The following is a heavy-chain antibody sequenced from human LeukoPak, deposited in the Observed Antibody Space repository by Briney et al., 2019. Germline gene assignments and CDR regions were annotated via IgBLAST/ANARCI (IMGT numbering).Heavy chain of an antibody. V-gene: IGHV3-30-3*01. CDR2: ISYDGTNK. CDR3: AKAEI. Sequence: GGSLRLSCAASGFTFSTYAMHWVRQAPGKGLEWVALISYDGTNKYCADSVKGRFTISRDNSKNTLYLQMNSLRAEDTAVYYCAKAEIWGQGTLVTVSS. CDR1: GFTFSTYA. J-gene: IGHJ4*02. D-gene: IGHD5-24*01.